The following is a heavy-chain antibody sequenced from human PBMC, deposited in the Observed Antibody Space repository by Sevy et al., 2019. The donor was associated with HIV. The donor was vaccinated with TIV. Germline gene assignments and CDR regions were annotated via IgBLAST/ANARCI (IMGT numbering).Heavy chain of an antibody. CDR2: ISPHNGDT. D-gene: IGHD2-15*01. CDR1: GYTFSTYR. Sequence: ASVKVSCKISGYTFSTYRITWVRQAPGQGLEWMGWISPHNGDTNYAQKLQDRITMITDTSTNTAFMELTSLRSDDTAVYYCARAYCSGGRSYSLAHWGQGTLVTVSS. V-gene: IGHV1-18*01. J-gene: IGHJ4*02. CDR3: ARAYCSGGRSYSLAH.